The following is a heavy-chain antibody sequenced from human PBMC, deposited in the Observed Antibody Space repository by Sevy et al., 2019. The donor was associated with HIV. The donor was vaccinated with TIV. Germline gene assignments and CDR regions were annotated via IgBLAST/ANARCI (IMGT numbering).Heavy chain of an antibody. V-gene: IGHV3-13*01. CDR2: IGTAGDT. CDR1: GFTFSSYD. Sequence: GGSLILSCAASGFTFSSYDMHWVRQATGKGLEWVSAIGTAGDTYYPGSVKGRFTISRENAKNSLYLQMNSLRVGDTAVYYCARAYSSGWYDYWGQGTLVTVSS. J-gene: IGHJ4*02. D-gene: IGHD6-19*01. CDR3: ARAYSSGWYDY.